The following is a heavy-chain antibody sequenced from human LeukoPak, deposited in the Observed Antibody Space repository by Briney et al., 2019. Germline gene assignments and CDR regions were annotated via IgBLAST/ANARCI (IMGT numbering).Heavy chain of an antibody. Sequence: GASVKVSCKASGYTFTGYYMHWVRQAPGQGLEWMGWINPNSGGTNYAQKFQGWVTMTRDTSISTAYMELSRLRSDDTAVYYCARDSGGGSYNDAFDIWGQGTMVTVSS. CDR2: INPNSGGT. J-gene: IGHJ3*02. CDR3: ARDSGGGSYNDAFDI. D-gene: IGHD1-26*01. CDR1: GYTFTGYY. V-gene: IGHV1-2*04.